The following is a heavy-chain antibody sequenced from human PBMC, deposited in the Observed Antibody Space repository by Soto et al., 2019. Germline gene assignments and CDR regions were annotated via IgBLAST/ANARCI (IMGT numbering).Heavy chain of an antibody. D-gene: IGHD3-22*01. CDR3: AAEGGGPHSSGYSGY. CDR1: GFTFTSSA. Sequence: SVKVSCKASGFTFTSSAVQWVRQARGQRLEWIGWIVVGSGNTNYAQKFQERVTITRDMSTSTAYMELSSLRSEDTAVYYCAAEGGGPHSSGYSGYWGQGTLVTVSS. J-gene: IGHJ4*02. V-gene: IGHV1-58*01. CDR2: IVVGSGNT.